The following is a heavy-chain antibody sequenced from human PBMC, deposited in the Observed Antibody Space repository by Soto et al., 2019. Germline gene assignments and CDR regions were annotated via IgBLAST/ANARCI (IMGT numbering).Heavy chain of an antibody. CDR1: GSTFDDYA. CDR3: AKDIRYCSGGSCPTAGFDY. J-gene: IGHJ4*02. D-gene: IGHD2-15*01. V-gene: IGHV3-9*01. Sequence: EVQLVESGGGLVQPGRSLRLSCAASGSTFDDYAMHWVRQAPGKGLEWVSGISWNSGSIGYADSVKGRFTISRDNAKNSLYLQMNSLRAEDTALYYCAKDIRYCSGGSCPTAGFDYWGQGTLVTVSS. CDR2: ISWNSGSI.